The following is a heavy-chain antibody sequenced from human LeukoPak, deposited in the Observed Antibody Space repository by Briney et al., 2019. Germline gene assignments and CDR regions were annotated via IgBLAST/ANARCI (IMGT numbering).Heavy chain of an antibody. CDR3: ARSEQQRLTVVGLVGGPNSMFDS. D-gene: IGHD3/OR15-3a*01. Sequence: SETLSLTCNVSGFSMTRGYYWGWIRPAPGKGLEWIGNIYHCGSNFSNPSLKSRVTMSVDTSKNQFSLTLTSVTAADTAVYYCARSEQQRLTVVGLVGGPNSMFDSWGRGTVVTVSS. CDR2: IYHCGSN. V-gene: IGHV4-38-2*02. CDR1: GFSMTRGYY. J-gene: IGHJ5*01.